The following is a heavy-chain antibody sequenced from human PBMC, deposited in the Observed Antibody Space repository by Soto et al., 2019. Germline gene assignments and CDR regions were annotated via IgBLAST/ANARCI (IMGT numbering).Heavy chain of an antibody. CDR1: GFTFSSYA. D-gene: IGHD4-4*01. J-gene: IGHJ6*02. CDR3: AGAADATVTIYGMDV. Sequence: QVQLVESGGGVVQPGRSLRLSCAASGFTFSSYAMHWVRQAPGKGLEWVAVISYDGSNKYYADSVKGRFTISRDNSKNTLYLQMNSLRAEDTAVYYCAGAADATVTIYGMDVWGQGTTVTVSS. V-gene: IGHV3-30-3*01. CDR2: ISYDGSNK.